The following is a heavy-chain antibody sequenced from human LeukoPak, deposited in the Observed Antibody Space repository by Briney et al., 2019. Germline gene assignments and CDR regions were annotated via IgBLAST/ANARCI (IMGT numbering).Heavy chain of an antibody. D-gene: IGHD2-15*01. CDR3: AGGSEVVVVASYYFDH. Sequence: PSETLSLTCTVSGGSISSSSYYWGWIRQPPGKGLEWIGSIYYSGSTYYNPSLKSRVTISVDTSKNQFSLKLSSVTAADTAVYYCAGGSEVVVVASYYFDHWGQGTLVTVSS. CDR2: IYYSGST. V-gene: IGHV4-39*07. CDR1: GGSISSSSYY. J-gene: IGHJ4*02.